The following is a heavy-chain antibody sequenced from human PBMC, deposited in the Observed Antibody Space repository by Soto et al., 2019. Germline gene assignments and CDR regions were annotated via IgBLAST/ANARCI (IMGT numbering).Heavy chain of an antibody. CDR3: ANLELDLDFDY. CDR1: GYTFTIYA. Sequence: ASVKVSCKGSGYTFTIYAMHWVRQAPGQRLEWMGWINAGNGNTKYSQKFQGRVTITRDTSASTAYMELSSLRSEDTAEYYCANLELDLDFDYWGQGTLVTVSS. D-gene: IGHD1-7*01. V-gene: IGHV1-3*01. CDR2: INAGNGNT. J-gene: IGHJ4*02.